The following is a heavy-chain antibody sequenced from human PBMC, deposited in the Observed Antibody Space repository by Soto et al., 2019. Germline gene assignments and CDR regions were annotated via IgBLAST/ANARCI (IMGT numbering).Heavy chain of an antibody. CDR2: IYWDDDK. D-gene: IGHD2-15*01. CDR3: ALRRGYCSGGSCYSIWFDP. J-gene: IGHJ5*02. Sequence: QITLKESGPTLVKPTQTLTLTCTFSGFSLSTSGVGVGWIRQPPGKALEWLALIYWDDDKRYSPSLKSRLTITKDTSKNQVVLTMTNMDPVYTATYYCALRRGYCSGGSCYSIWFDPWGQGTLVTVSS. V-gene: IGHV2-5*02. CDR1: GFSLSTSGVG.